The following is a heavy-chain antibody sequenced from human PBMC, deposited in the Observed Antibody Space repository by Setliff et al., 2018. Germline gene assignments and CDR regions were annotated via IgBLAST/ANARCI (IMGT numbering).Heavy chain of an antibody. CDR1: GYNLDDFG. D-gene: IGHD3-22*01. J-gene: IGHJ3*02. CDR2: IRPYIGHT. CDR3: ARVVAHTHFYDRSDYYFDGLDI. V-gene: IGHV1-18*01. Sequence: ASVKVSCKASGYNLDDFGINWLRQAPGQGPEWMGWIRPYIGHTIYAQKFQGRVTMTTDAPTSTAYMELTSLRHDDTAVYYCARVVAHTHFYDRSDYYFDGLDIWGQGAKVTVS.